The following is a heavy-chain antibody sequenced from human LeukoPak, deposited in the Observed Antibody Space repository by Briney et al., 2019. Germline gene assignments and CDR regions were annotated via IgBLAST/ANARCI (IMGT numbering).Heavy chain of an antibody. CDR2: ISGSGGSP. CDR3: AKAVYDSSGSFDF. CDR1: GFSFSTYA. D-gene: IGHD3-22*01. V-gene: IGHV3-23*01. Sequence: GGSLRLSCAASGFSFSTYAMTWVRRAPGKGLEWVSGISGSGGSPYYAGSVKGRFTISRDTSKNTLYLQMNSLRAEDTAVYYCAKAVYDSSGSFDFWGQGTLVTVSS. J-gene: IGHJ4*02.